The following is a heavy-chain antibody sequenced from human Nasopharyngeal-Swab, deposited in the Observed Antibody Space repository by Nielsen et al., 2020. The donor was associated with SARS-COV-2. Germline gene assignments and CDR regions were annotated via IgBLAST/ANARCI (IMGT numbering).Heavy chain of an antibody. J-gene: IGHJ4*02. CDR2: ISGGGDTI. Sequence: GGSLRLSCAASGFTFSFYEMNWVRQAPGKGLEWVVFISGGGDTIFYADSVKGRFTISRDDAKNSLYLQLNTLRVEDTAVYYCVRELDYFDSWGQGTLVTVSS. CDR1: GFTFSFYE. CDR3: VRELDYFDS. V-gene: IGHV3-48*03. D-gene: IGHD1-1*01.